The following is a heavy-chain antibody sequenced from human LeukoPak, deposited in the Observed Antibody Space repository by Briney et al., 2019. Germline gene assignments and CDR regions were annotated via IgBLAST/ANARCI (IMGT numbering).Heavy chain of an antibody. CDR3: ARPRSRVGPIDY. V-gene: IGHV4-59*08. CDR1: SGSMSDYY. Sequence: SETLSLTCTVSSGSMSDYYWSWIRQPPGKGLEWIGYIYYSGSTTYNPSLRGRVTFSVDTSKNLFSLKLSSVTAADTAVYYCARPRSRVGPIDYWGQGTLVTVSS. CDR2: IYYSGST. J-gene: IGHJ4*02. D-gene: IGHD3/OR15-3a*01.